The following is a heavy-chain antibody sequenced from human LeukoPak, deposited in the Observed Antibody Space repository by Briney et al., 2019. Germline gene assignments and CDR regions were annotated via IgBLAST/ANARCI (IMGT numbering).Heavy chain of an antibody. CDR3: ARQKVATTYDY. J-gene: IGHJ4*02. CDR2: IYYSGSA. D-gene: IGHD5-12*01. V-gene: IGHV4-39*01. CDR1: GGSISSSSYY. Sequence: PSETLSLTCTVSGGSISSSSYYWGWIRQPPGKGLEWIGSIYYSGSAYYNSSLKSRVTISVDTSKNQFSLKLSSVTAADTAVYYCARQKVATTYDYWGQGTLVTVSS.